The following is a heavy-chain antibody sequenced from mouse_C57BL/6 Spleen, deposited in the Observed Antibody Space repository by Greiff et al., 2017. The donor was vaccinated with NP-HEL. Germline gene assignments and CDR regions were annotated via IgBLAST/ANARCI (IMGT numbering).Heavy chain of an antibody. Sequence: VQLQQSGPGLVQPSQSLSITCTVSGFSLTSYGVHWVRQSPGTGLEWLGVIWSGGSTDYNAAFISRLSISKDNSKSQVFFKMNSLQADDTAIYYCARNPTYYSNYYFDYWGQGTTLTVSS. CDR1: GFSLTSYG. CDR3: ARNPTYYSNYYFDY. V-gene: IGHV2-2*01. CDR2: IWSGGST. J-gene: IGHJ2*01. D-gene: IGHD2-5*01.